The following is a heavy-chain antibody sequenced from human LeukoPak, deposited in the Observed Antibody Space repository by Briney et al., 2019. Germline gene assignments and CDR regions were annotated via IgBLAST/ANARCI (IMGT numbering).Heavy chain of an antibody. D-gene: IGHD2-15*01. CDR1: GDSIGSSRYY. J-gene: IGHJ5*02. CDR3: ARHGGYCGGASCSGVCFDP. CDR2: IYYSGIT. V-gene: IGHV4-39*01. Sequence: PSETLSLTCTVSGDSIGSSRYYWGGIRQPPGEGLEGIGSIYYSGITYYNPSLKSRGTMSVDTSKNHFSLKLTSVAAADTAVYYCARHGGYCGGASCSGVCFDPWGPGTLVTVSS.